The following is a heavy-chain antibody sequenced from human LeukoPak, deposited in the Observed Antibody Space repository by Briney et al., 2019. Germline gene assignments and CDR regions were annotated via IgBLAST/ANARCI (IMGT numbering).Heavy chain of an antibody. Sequence: GGSLRLSCAASGFTFSSFGMHWVRQAPGKGLEWVAAISNDGIYKYYAESVKGRFTISRDNSKNALYLQMNSLRAEDTAVYYCAKDSGEWELLDAFDIWGQGTMVTVSS. CDR3: AKDSGEWELLDAFDI. J-gene: IGHJ3*02. V-gene: IGHV3-30*18. D-gene: IGHD4-23*01. CDR1: GFTFSSFG. CDR2: ISNDGIYK.